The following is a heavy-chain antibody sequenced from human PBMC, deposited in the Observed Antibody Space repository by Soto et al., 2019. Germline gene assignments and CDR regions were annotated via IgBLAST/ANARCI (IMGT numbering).Heavy chain of an antibody. Sequence: SETLSLTCTVSGGSISGYYWSWIRQPPGKGLEWIGYMYKTGSTVYNPSFKSRVTISLDTSKNQFSLKLNSVTAADTAVFYCARDLWGYCGTDCYPLDVWGQGTTVTVSS. J-gene: IGHJ6*02. V-gene: IGHV4-59*01. CDR1: GGSISGYY. CDR2: MYKTGST. CDR3: ARDLWGYCGTDCYPLDV. D-gene: IGHD2-21*02.